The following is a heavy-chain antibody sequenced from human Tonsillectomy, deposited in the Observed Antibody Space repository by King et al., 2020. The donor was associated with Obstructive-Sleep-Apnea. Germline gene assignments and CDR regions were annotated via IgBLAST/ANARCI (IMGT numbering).Heavy chain of an antibody. CDR3: ARAVYYYDSSGYFDY. V-gene: IGHV3-7*03. D-gene: IGHD3-22*01. Sequence: VQLVESGGGLVQPGGSLGLSCAASGFTCITYWMTWVRQAPGKGLEWVANIKQDGSEKYYVDSVKGRFTISRDNAKNSLYLQMNSLRAEDTAVYYCARAVYYYDSSGYFDYWGQGTLVTVSS. CDR2: IKQDGSEK. CDR1: GFTCITYW. J-gene: IGHJ4*02.